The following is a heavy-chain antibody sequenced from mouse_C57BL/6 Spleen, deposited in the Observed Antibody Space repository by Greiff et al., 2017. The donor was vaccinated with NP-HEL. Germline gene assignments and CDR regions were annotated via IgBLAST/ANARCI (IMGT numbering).Heavy chain of an antibody. CDR3: ARGRTTSYYAMDY. D-gene: IGHD2-13*01. V-gene: IGHV1-54*01. CDR2: INPGSGGT. Sequence: QVQLQHSGAELVRPGTSVKVSCKASGYAFTNYLIEWVKQRPGQGLEWIGVINPGSGGTNYNEKFKGKATLTADKSSSTAYMQLSSLTSEDSAVYFCARGRTTSYYAMDYWGQGTSVTVSS. CDR1: GYAFTNYL. J-gene: IGHJ4*01.